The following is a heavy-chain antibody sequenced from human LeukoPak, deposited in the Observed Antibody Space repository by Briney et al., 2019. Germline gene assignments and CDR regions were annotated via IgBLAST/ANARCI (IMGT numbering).Heavy chain of an antibody. CDR3: ARHRFASPLYP. Sequence: KPSETLSLTCTVSGVSSSSPYSSWIRQPPGKGLEWIVYIFYTGDSNHNPSFKSLDSISLDTSKDQISLKLSSVTAADTAVYYCARHRFASPLYPWGQGNLVTVSS. V-gene: IGHV4-59*08. D-gene: IGHD2-21*01. CDR1: GVSSSSPY. CDR2: IFYTGDS. J-gene: IGHJ5*02.